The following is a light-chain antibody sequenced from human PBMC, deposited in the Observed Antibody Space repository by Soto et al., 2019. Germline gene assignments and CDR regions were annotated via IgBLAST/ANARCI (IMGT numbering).Light chain of an antibody. J-gene: IGLJ2*01. CDR2: DDF. V-gene: IGLV1-51*01. CDR3: GVWDSSLSVVV. Sequence: QSVLTQPPSVSAAPGQKVTISCSGSRYNIGKDYVSWYQQLPGTAPKLLIFDDFKRPSEIPDRFSGSKSGTSATLGITGLQTGDEAEYYCGVWDSSLSVVVFGGGTKLTVL. CDR1: RYNIGKDY.